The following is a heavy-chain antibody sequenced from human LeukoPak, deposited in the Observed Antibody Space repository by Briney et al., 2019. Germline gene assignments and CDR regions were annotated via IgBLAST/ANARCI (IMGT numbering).Heavy chain of an antibody. CDR1: GYTFTGYY. Sequence: GASVKVSCKASGYTFTGYYTHWVRQAPGQGLEWMGWINPNSGGTNYAQKFQGRVTMTRDTSISTAYMELSRLRSDDTAVYYCARDLGYSGSYWGYFDYWGQGTLVTVSS. CDR3: ARDLGYSGSYWGYFDY. J-gene: IGHJ4*02. D-gene: IGHD1-26*01. V-gene: IGHV1-2*02. CDR2: INPNSGGT.